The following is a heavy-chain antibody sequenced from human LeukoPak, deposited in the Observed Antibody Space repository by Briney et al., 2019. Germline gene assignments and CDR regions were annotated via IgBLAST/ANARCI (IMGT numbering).Heavy chain of an antibody. CDR2: IYYSGST. D-gene: IGHD2-21*02. V-gene: IGHV4-39*01. J-gene: IGHJ3*02. CDR1: GCSICSSSYY. Sequence: SETLSFTCTVSGCSICSSSYYWGWIRQPPGKGLEWIGSIYYSGSTYYNPSLKSRDTISADTSKNQFSLKLSSVTAAETAVYYCARHRINIVGVTAIPAFDIWGQGTMVTVSS. CDR3: ARHRINIVGVTAIPAFDI.